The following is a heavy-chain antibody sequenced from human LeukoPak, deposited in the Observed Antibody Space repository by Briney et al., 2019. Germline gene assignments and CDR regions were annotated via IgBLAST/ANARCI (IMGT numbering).Heavy chain of an antibody. Sequence: SETLSLTCTASGGSISSYYWSWIRQPPGKGLEWIGYMYYSGSTNYNPSLKSRVTISVYTSKNQFSLKLSSVTAADTGVYYCATGGGITAFDIWGQGTMVTVSS. D-gene: IGHD1-7*01. V-gene: IGHV4-59*08. CDR1: GGSISSYY. J-gene: IGHJ3*02. CDR2: MYYSGST. CDR3: ATGGGITAFDI.